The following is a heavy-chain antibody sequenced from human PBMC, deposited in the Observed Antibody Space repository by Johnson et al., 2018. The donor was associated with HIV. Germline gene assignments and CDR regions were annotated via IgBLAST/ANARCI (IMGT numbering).Heavy chain of an antibody. CDR2: IFSGGTT. D-gene: IGHD4-23*01. CDR3: ANLGDYGGNNGFDI. Sequence: QVQLVESGGGVVQPGGSLRLSCAASGFTFSSYGMHWVRQAPGKGLEWVSVIFSGGTTYYADSVNGRFTISRDNSKNTLYLQMNSLRDEDTAVYYCANLGDYGGNNGFDIWGQGTMVTVSS. J-gene: IGHJ3*02. CDR1: GFTFSSYG. V-gene: IGHV3-NL1*01.